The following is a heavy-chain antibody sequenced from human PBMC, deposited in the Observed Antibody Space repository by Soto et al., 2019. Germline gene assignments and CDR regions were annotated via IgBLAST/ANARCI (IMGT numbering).Heavy chain of an antibody. CDR1: GFTFSSYA. CDR3: ARGRYYYDSSGTPNDY. CDR2: ISGSGGST. V-gene: IGHV3-23*01. D-gene: IGHD3-22*01. J-gene: IGHJ4*02. Sequence: PGGSLRLSCAASGFTFSSYAMSWVRQAPGKGLEWVSAISGSGGSTYYADSVKGRLTISRDNSKNTLYLQMNSLRAEDTAVYYCARGRYYYDSSGTPNDYWGQGTLVTVSS.